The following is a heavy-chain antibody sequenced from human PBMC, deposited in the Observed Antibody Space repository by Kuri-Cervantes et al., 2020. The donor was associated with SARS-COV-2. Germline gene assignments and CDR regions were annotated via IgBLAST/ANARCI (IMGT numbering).Heavy chain of an antibody. CDR3: ARGPADYSSGWTDY. CDR2: ISGYIGVT. D-gene: IGHD6-19*01. V-gene: IGHV1-18*04. Sequence: ASVKVSCKASGYTFTGYYMHWVRQAPGQGLEWMGWISGYIGVTNCVPRLQGRVTMTTDTSTTTAYMELRGLTSDDTAVYFCARGPADYSSGWTDYWGQGTLVTVSS. CDR1: GYTFTGYY. J-gene: IGHJ4*02.